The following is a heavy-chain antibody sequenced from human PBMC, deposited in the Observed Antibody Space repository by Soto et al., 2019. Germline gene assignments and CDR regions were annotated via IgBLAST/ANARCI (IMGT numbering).Heavy chain of an antibody. CDR2: ISSGSSTI. Sequence: GGSLRLSCAASGFTLSSYSMSWVRRAPGKGLEWVSYISSGSSTIFYADSVKGRFTISRDNAKNSLYLQMNSLRDEDTAVYYCARFEYSSSHFDYWGQGTLVTVSS. D-gene: IGHD6-6*01. J-gene: IGHJ4*02. CDR1: GFTLSSYS. CDR3: ARFEYSSSHFDY. V-gene: IGHV3-48*02.